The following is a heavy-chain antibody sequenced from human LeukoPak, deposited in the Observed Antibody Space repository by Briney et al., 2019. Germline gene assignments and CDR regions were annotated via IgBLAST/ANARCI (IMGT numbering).Heavy chain of an antibody. CDR1: GYTLTELS. V-gene: IGHV1-24*01. Sequence: GASVKVSCKVSGYTLTELSMHWVRQAPGKGLEWMGGFDPEDGETFYAQKFQGRVTMTEDTSTDTAYMELSSLRSEDTAVYYCATDYYYDSSGSYYTIDYRGQGTLVTVSS. CDR2: FDPEDGET. D-gene: IGHD3-22*01. J-gene: IGHJ4*02. CDR3: ATDYYYDSSGSYYTIDY.